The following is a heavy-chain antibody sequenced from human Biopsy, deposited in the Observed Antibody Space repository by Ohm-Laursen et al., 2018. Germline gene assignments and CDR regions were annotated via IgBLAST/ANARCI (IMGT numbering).Heavy chain of an antibody. CDR3: AKDSGILNYGNFKYYHYYGMDV. D-gene: IGHD4-11*01. J-gene: IGHJ6*02. V-gene: IGHV4-59*02. CDR2: IYYSVMT. Sequence: SDTLSLTCTVSGDSVTKYYWSWIRQPPGKGLEWIGHIYYSVMTNYNPSLQSRVSISVDTSRNQVSLTLSSVTAADPAVSYCAKDSGILNYGNFKYYHYYGMDVWGQGTKVTVSS. CDR1: GDSVTKYY.